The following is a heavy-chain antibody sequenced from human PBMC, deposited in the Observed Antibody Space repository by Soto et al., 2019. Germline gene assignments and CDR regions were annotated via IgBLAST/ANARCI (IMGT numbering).Heavy chain of an antibody. D-gene: IGHD3-10*01. CDR2: INSYNGNT. CDR1: GYIFIKYG. J-gene: IGHJ4*02. Sequence: QVQLVQSGAEVKKPGASVKVSCKASGYIFIKYGISWVRQAPGQGLEWMGWINSYNGNTNSAQKVPSRVTMTTDTSTNTAYMELRSLTADDTAVYYCARSAGVVDGDDYWGQGTRVTVSS. V-gene: IGHV1-18*01. CDR3: ARSAGVVDGDDY.